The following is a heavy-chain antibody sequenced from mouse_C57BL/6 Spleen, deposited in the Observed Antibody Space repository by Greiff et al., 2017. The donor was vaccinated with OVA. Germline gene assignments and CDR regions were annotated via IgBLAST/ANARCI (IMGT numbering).Heavy chain of an antibody. V-gene: IGHV14-4*01. J-gene: IGHJ3*01. D-gene: IGHD2-4*01. CDR1: GFNIKDDY. CDR3: TTGYDYDEAY. CDR2: IDPENGDT. Sequence: EVKLMESGAELVRPGASVKLSCTASGFNIKDDYMHWVKQRPEQGLEWIGWIDPENGDTEYASKFQGKATITADTSSNTAYLQLSSLTSEDTAVYYCTTGYDYDEAYWGQGTLVTVSA.